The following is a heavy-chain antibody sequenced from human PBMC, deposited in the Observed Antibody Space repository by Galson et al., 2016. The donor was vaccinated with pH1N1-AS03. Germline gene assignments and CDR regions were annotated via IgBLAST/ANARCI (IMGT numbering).Heavy chain of an antibody. J-gene: IGHJ6*02. V-gene: IGHV4-59*01. CDR3: ARFRSSWTFYYGLDV. CDR1: GDSITSYY. CDR2: VYYTGAT. Sequence: ETLSLTCTVSGDSITSYYWSWIRQPPGKGLEWIAYVYYTGATSYNPSLKSRVTISLDTSKSQFSLKLSSVTAADTAVYYCARFRSSWTFYYGLDVWGQGTSVTVSS. D-gene: IGHD6-13*01.